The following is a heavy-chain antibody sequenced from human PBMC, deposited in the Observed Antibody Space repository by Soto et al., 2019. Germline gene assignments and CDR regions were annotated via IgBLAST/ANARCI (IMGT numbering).Heavy chain of an antibody. CDR2: IIPVFGTA. CDR1: GGIFSNYA. CDR3: ARGRLKGGSFLPFDY. J-gene: IGHJ4*02. Sequence: QVQLVQSGAEVKKPGSSVKVSCKASGGIFSNYAINWVRQAPGQGLEWMGGIIPVFGTANYAQKLQGRVTITAAESADDSTSTAYMELSSLRSEDTAVYYCARGRLKGGSFLPFDYWGQGTQVTVSS. D-gene: IGHD1-26*01. V-gene: IGHV1-69*01.